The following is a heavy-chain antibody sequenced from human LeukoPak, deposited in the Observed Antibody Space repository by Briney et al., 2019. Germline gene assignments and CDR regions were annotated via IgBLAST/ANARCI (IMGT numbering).Heavy chain of an antibody. CDR1: GFTFSSYD. CDR3: ARDRYGDYDNGMDV. V-gene: IGHV3-13*01. Sequence: GGSLRLSCAASGFTFSSYDMHWVRQATGKGLEWVSAIGTAGDTYYPGSVKGRFTISRENAKNSLYLQMNSLRAGDTAVYYCARDRYGDYDNGMDVWGQGTTVTVSS. D-gene: IGHD4-17*01. CDR2: IGTAGDT. J-gene: IGHJ6*02.